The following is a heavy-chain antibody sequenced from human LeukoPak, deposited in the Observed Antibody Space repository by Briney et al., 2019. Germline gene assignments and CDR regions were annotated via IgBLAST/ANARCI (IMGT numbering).Heavy chain of an antibody. D-gene: IGHD5-12*01. CDR2: IWYDGSNK. J-gene: IGHJ4*02. CDR1: GFTFNNCA. CDR3: ARAKVDIVATIVY. Sequence: PGVSLRLSCAASGFTFNNCAMHWVRQAPGKGLEWVAVIWYDGSNKYCGDSVKGRFTISRDNSKNTLYLQMNSLRAEDTAVYYCARAKVDIVATIVYWGQGTLVTVSS. V-gene: IGHV3-33*01.